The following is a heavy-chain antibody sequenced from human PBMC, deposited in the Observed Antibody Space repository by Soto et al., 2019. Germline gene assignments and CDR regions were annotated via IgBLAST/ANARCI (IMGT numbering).Heavy chain of an antibody. Sequence: GASVKVSCTASGYTFTGYYMHWVRQAPGQGHEWMRWINPNSGGTNYAQKFQGWVTMTRDTSISTAYMELSRLRSDDMAVYYCARGVGQWLVRRGAFDIWGQGTMVTVSS. J-gene: IGHJ3*02. V-gene: IGHV1-2*04. CDR2: INPNSGGT. CDR3: ARGVGQWLVRRGAFDI. D-gene: IGHD6-19*01. CDR1: GYTFTGYY.